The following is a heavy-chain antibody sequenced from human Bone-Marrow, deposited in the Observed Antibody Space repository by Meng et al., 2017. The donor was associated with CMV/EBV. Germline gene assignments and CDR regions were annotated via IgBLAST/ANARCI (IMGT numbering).Heavy chain of an antibody. V-gene: IGHV3-43*01. CDR2: ISWDGGST. CDR3: AKDIGYERDALDI. J-gene: IGHJ3*02. D-gene: IGHD2-2*01. CDR1: GFTFDDYT. Sequence: GGSLRLYCAASGFTFDDYTMHWVRQAPGKGLEWVSLISWDGGSTYYADSVKGRFTISRDNSKNSLYLQMNSLRTEDTALYYCAKDIGYERDALDIWGQGTMVTVSS.